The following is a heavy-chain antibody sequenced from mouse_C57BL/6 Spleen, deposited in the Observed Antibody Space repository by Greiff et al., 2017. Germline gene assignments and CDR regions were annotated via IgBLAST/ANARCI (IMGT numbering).Heavy chain of an antibody. CDR3: ARQPARDFDY. J-gene: IGHJ2*01. Sequence: VQLQQPGAELVKPGASVKLSCTASGYTFTSYWMHWVKQRPGQGLEWIGMIHPNSGSTNYNEKFKSKATLTVDKSSSTAYMQLSSLTSEDSAVYYCARQPARDFDYWGQGTTLTVSS. CDR2: IHPNSGST. CDR1: GYTFTSYW. V-gene: IGHV1-64*01. D-gene: IGHD3-3*01.